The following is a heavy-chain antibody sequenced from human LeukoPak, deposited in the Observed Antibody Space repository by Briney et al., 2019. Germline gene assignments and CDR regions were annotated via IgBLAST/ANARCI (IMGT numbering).Heavy chain of an antibody. Sequence: GGSLRLSCAASGFTLSSYEMAWVRQAPGKGLEWVSYISRSGSTIYYADSVKGRFTISRDNAKNSLYLQMNSLRAEDTAVYYCAELGITMIGGVWGKGTTVTISS. D-gene: IGHD3-10*02. CDR1: GFTLSSYE. J-gene: IGHJ6*04. CDR2: ISRSGSTI. CDR3: AELGITMIGGV. V-gene: IGHV3-48*03.